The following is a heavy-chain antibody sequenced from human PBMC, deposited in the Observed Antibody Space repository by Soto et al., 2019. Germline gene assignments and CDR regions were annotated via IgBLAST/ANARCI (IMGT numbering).Heavy chain of an antibody. CDR3: ARRSWRGRADY. Sequence: GGSLRLSCAASGFPFRSYTMSWVRQAPGKGLEWVSGIGGSGGDKFYADSVKGRFTVSRDSAENTLSLELNSLRVEDTAIYYCARRSWRGRADYWGQGILVTVSS. CDR1: GFPFRSYT. J-gene: IGHJ4*02. CDR2: IGGSGGDK. V-gene: IGHV3-23*01. D-gene: IGHD3-3*01.